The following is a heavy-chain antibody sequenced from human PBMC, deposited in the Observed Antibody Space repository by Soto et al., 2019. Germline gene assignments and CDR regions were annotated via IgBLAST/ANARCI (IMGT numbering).Heavy chain of an antibody. Sequence: QVQLVQSGAEVKKPGASVKVSCKASGYSFTSYGLSWVQQAPGRGLEWMGWISVYNGNVNYAQKFQDRVTMTTDTSTSTAYMELRSLRSDDTAVYYCARGDDFWNGPGDYWGQGTLVTVSS. J-gene: IGHJ4*02. CDR3: ARGDDFWNGPGDY. CDR2: ISVYNGNV. D-gene: IGHD3-3*01. V-gene: IGHV1-18*01. CDR1: GYSFTSYG.